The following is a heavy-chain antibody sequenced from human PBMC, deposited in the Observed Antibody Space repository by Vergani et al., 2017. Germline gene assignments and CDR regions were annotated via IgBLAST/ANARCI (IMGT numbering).Heavy chain of an antibody. Sequence: EVQLLESGGDLVQPGGSLRLSCAASGFTFNHYAMNWVRQAPGKGLEWVSGFSGSGGSTYYAGSVKGRFTLSRDSSKNTLYQQMNSLSAGDTAVYYCAKANPRNSGYDYLYYYHAMDVWGQGTTVTVSS. CDR2: FSGSGGST. CDR3: AKANPRNSGYDYLYYYHAMDV. J-gene: IGHJ6*02. CDR1: GFTFNHYA. D-gene: IGHD5-12*01. V-gene: IGHV3-23*01.